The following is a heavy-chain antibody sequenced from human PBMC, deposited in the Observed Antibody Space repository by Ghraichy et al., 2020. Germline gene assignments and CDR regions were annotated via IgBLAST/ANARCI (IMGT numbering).Heavy chain of an antibody. CDR2: ISAYNGNT. Sequence: ASVKVSCKASGYTFTSYGISWVRQAPGQGLEWMGWISAYNGNTNYAQKLQGRVTMTTDTSTSTAYMELRSLRSDDTAVYYCAMGLIAAAGTPYGMDVWGQGTTVTVSS. J-gene: IGHJ6*02. CDR1: GYTFTSYG. D-gene: IGHD6-13*01. V-gene: IGHV1-18*01. CDR3: AMGLIAAAGTPYGMDV.